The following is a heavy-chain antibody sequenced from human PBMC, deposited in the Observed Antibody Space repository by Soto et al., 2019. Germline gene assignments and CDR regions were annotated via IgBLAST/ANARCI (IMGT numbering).Heavy chain of an antibody. Sequence: SETLSLTCTVSGGSISSSGYYWSWIRQHPGQGLEWIGYIYDSGSTSYNPSLRSRVSISIDTSKNQFSLKLRSVTAADTALYYCAREVPYYYDSTGYYSSRLDYWGQGNLVTISS. CDR3: AREVPYYYDSTGYYSSRLDY. V-gene: IGHV4-31*03. CDR2: IYDSGST. CDR1: GGSISSSGYY. D-gene: IGHD3-22*01. J-gene: IGHJ4*02.